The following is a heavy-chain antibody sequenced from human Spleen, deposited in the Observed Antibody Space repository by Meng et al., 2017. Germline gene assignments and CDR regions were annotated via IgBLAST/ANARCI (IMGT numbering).Heavy chain of an antibody. CDR1: CGSIRSSGYS. CDR2: IAYSGSY. Sequence: QLPRQDVGSGLVNPSQTLALTCASPCGSIRSSGYSWSWTRQPPGKGLEWIGSIAYSGSYSYNPSLKSRLTMSVDTSKNQFSLKLTSVTAADTAVYYCATETSIAIFGVVAFDSWGQGTLVTVSS. CDR3: ATETSIAIFGVVAFDS. V-gene: IGHV4-30-2*05. D-gene: IGHD3-3*01. J-gene: IGHJ5*01.